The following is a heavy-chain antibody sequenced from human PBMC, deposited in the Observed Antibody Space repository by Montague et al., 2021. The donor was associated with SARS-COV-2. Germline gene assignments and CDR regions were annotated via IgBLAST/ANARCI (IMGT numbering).Heavy chain of an antibody. V-gene: IGHV3-23*01. D-gene: IGHD3-3*01. CDR1: GFTFSSYA. CDR3: ATSRFLEWLFTMDGTFDY. J-gene: IGHJ4*02. CDR2: ISGIGGST. Sequence: SLRLSCAASGFTFSSYAMSWVRPAPGKGLEWVSAISGIGGSTYYADSVKGRFTISRDNSKNTLYLQMNILRAEETAVYYCATSRFLEWLFTMDGTFDYWGQGTLVTVSS.